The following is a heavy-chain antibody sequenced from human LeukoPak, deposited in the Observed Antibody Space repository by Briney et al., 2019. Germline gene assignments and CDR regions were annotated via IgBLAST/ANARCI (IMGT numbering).Heavy chain of an antibody. CDR2: VDPEDGET. D-gene: IGHD5-18*01. CDR1: GYTFTDYY. V-gene: IGHV1-69-2*01. J-gene: IGHJ4*02. Sequence: ASVKVSCKASGYTFTDYYMHWVQQAPGKGLEWMGRVDPEDGETIYAEKFQGRVTITADTPTDTAYMELSSLRSEDTAVYYCATVSVDTALFDYWGQGTLVTVSS. CDR3: ATVSVDTALFDY.